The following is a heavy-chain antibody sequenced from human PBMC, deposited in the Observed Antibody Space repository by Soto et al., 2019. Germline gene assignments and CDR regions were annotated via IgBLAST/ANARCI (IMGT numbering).Heavy chain of an antibody. D-gene: IGHD5-18*01. V-gene: IGHV4-34*01. CDR3: ARGPGDVDTAMVTSLGYYYGMDV. CDR1: GGSFSGYY. J-gene: IGHJ6*02. CDR2: INHSGST. Sequence: PSETLSLTCAVYGGSFSGYYWSWIRQPPGKGLEWIGEINHSGSTNYNPSLKSRVTISVDTSKNQFSLKLSSVTAADTAVYYCARGPGDVDTAMVTSLGYYYGMDVWGQGTTVTVSS.